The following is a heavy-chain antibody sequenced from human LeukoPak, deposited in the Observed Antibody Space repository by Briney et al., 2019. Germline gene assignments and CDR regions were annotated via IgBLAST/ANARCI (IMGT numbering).Heavy chain of an antibody. CDR1: GYTFTSYG. CDR2: ISACNGNT. D-gene: IGHD6-13*01. CDR3: ARDHTGYSRSWYPDY. Sequence: ASVKVSCKASGYTFTSYGISWVRQAPGQGLEWMGWISACNGNTNYAQKLQGRVTMTTDTSTSTAYMELRSLRSDDTAVYYCARDHTGYSRSWYPDYWGQGTLVTVFS. V-gene: IGHV1-18*04. J-gene: IGHJ4*02.